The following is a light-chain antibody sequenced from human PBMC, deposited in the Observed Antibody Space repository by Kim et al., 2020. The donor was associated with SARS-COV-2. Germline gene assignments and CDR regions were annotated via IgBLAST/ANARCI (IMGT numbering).Light chain of an antibody. Sequence: SPGERPTPSCRASQSVSSNSLAWFQQKPGQAPRLLIYGASSRATGIPDRFSGSGSGTDFTLTISRLEPEDFAVYYCQQYGSSPLTFGGGTKVDIK. V-gene: IGKV3-20*01. CDR1: QSVSSNS. J-gene: IGKJ4*01. CDR3: QQYGSSPLT. CDR2: GAS.